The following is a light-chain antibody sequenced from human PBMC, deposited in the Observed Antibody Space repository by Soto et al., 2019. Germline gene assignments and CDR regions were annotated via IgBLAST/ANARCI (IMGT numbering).Light chain of an antibody. CDR1: QSILYSSTNKDF. J-gene: IGKJ2*01. CDR2: WAS. Sequence: DILMTQSPDSLSVSLGERATINCTSSQSILYSSTNKDFLAWYQQKPGQPPKLLIHWASSREFGVPDRFSGSGSGTDFTLTISRLQAEDLAVYFCQQYFSFPYTFGQGTKLEIK. V-gene: IGKV4-1*01. CDR3: QQYFSFPYT.